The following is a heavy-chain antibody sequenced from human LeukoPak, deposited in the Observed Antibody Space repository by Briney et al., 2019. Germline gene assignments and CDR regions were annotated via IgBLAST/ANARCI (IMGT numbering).Heavy chain of an antibody. CDR3: ASANDGWSYFDY. V-gene: IGHV1-24*01. D-gene: IGHD6-19*01. CDR1: GYTLTELS. Sequence: ASVKVSCKVSGYTLTELSMHWVRQAPGKGLEWMGGFDPEDGETIYAQKFQGRVTMTEDTSTDTAYMELSSLRSEDMAVYYCASANDGWSYFDYWGQGTLVTVSS. CDR2: FDPEDGET. J-gene: IGHJ4*02.